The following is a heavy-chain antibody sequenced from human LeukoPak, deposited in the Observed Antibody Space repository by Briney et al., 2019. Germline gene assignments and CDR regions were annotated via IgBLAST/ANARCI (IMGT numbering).Heavy chain of an antibody. D-gene: IGHD3-22*01. Sequence: ASVAVSCKASGYTFTGYYMHWVRQAPGQGLEWMGWINPNSGGTNYAQKFQGRVTMTRDTSINTAYMELSRLRSDDTAVYYCASSITMIVVVTPAPNFDYWGQGTLVTVSS. J-gene: IGHJ4*02. V-gene: IGHV1-2*02. CDR3: ASSITMIVVVTPAPNFDY. CDR2: INPNSGGT. CDR1: GYTFTGYY.